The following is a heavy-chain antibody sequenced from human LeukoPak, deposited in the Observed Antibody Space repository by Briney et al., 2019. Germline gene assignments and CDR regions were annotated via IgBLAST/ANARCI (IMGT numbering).Heavy chain of an antibody. Sequence: PSETLSLTCTVSGGSISSSSYYWGWIRQPPGKGLEWIGSIYYSGSTNYNPSLKSRVTISVDKSKNQFSLKLSSVTAADTAVYYCARAASYSGSSKDFDYWGQGTLVTVSS. CDR2: IYYSGST. D-gene: IGHD1-26*01. CDR3: ARAASYSGSSKDFDY. V-gene: IGHV4-39*07. CDR1: GGSISSSSYY. J-gene: IGHJ4*02.